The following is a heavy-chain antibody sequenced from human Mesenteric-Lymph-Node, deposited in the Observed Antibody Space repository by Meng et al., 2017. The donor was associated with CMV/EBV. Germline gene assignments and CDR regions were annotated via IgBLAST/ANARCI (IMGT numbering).Heavy chain of an antibody. D-gene: IGHD3-3*01. CDR3: ARDPGVDF. Sequence: LSLTCAVSGFTFTTYGMHWVRQAPGKGLEWVAFIRSDGTDKYYGDSVKGRFTISRDNSKSTLYLQMNSLRAEDTAVYYCARDPGVDFWGQGTLVTVSS. J-gene: IGHJ4*02. CDR2: IRSDGTDK. V-gene: IGHV3-30*02. CDR1: GFTFTTYG.